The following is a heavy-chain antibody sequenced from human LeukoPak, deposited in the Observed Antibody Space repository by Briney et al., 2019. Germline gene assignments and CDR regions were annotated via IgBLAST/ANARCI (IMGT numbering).Heavy chain of an antibody. CDR3: AKMRVRGVINSYFDY. Sequence: GGSLRLSCAASGFTFSSYAMSWVRQAPGKGLEWVSAISGSGGSTYYADSVKDRFTISRDNSKNTLYLQMNSLRAEDTAVYYCAKMRVRGVINSYFDYWGQGTLVTVSS. CDR2: ISGSGGST. CDR1: GFTFSSYA. D-gene: IGHD3-10*01. J-gene: IGHJ4*02. V-gene: IGHV3-23*01.